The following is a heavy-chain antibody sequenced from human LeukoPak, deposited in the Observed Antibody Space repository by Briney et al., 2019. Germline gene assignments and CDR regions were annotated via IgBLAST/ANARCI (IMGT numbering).Heavy chain of an antibody. CDR1: GYTFTSTA. CDR2: INAGNGNT. D-gene: IGHD3-22*01. CDR3: ARHDSSGPYNAFDV. V-gene: IGHV1-3*03. Sequence: ASVKVSCKASGYTFTSTAMSWVRQAPGQRLEWMGWINAGNGNTKYSQEFQGRVTITRDTSASTVYMELSSLRSEDTAVYYCARHDSSGPYNAFDVWGQGTMVTVSS. J-gene: IGHJ3*01.